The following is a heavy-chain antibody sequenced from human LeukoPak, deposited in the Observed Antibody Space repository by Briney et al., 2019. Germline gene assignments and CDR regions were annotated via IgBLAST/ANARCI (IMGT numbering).Heavy chain of an antibody. CDR1: GFTFSSYG. Sequence: GGSLRLSCAASGFTFSSYGMHWVRQAPGKGLEWVAVIWYDGSNKYYADSVKGRFTISRDNSKSTLYLQLNSLRAEDTAVYYCARGVGATSLSLVYWGQGTLVTVSS. V-gene: IGHV3-33*01. J-gene: IGHJ4*02. CDR3: ARGVGATSLSLVY. D-gene: IGHD1-26*01. CDR2: IWYDGSNK.